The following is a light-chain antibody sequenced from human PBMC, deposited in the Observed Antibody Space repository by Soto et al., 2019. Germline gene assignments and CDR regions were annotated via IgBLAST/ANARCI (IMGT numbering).Light chain of an antibody. CDR2: EVS. Sequence: LTQPPSASGSPGQSVTISCTGTSSDVGGYNYVSWYQQHPGKAPKLMIYEVSKRPSGVPDRFSGSKSGNTASLTVSGLQAEDEADYYCSSSAGSNNPFVFGTGTKVTVL. V-gene: IGLV2-8*01. CDR3: SSSAGSNNPFV. CDR1: SSDVGGYNY. J-gene: IGLJ1*01.